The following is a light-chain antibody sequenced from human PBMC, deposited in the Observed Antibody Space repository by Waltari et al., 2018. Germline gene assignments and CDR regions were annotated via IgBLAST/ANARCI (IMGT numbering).Light chain of an antibody. Sequence: EVVLTQSPGSLSLSQGERATLSCRASQSVRKYLDWYQQRPGQAPRLLIYAASTRATCVSDRFSGSGFGTDFSLTSSILEHEDFAVYCYQNHERLLETFGHGTKVKIK. J-gene: IGKJ1*01. CDR3: QNHERLLET. CDR2: AAS. CDR1: QSVRKY. V-gene: IGKV3-20*01.